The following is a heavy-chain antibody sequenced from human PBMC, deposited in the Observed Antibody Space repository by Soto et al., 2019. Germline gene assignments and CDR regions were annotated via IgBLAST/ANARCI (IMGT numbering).Heavy chain of an antibody. CDR2: ISSSGSFI. V-gene: IGHV3-48*03. J-gene: IGHJ3*02. Sequence: GSLGLSCAASGVNVRSSEVDWFRQAPGKGPGWVSYISSSGSFIYYADSVKGRFTISRDTAKNSLYLQMNSLRVEDTAIYYCVGRIWDPVVVVAATRAAFDIWGQGTMVTVSS. D-gene: IGHD2-15*01. CDR1: GVNVRSSE. CDR3: VGRIWDPVVVVAATRAAFDI.